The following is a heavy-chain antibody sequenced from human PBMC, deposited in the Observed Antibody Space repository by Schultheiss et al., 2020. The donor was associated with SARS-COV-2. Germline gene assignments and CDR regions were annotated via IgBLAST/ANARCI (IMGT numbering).Heavy chain of an antibody. CDR2: ISYDGSNK. Sequence: GGSLRLSCAASGFTFSRYGMHWVRQAPGKGLEWVAVISYDGSNKYYADSVKGRFTISRDNSKNTLYLQMNSLRAEDTAVYYCARGVVFNIDAFDIWGQGTMVTVSS. CDR3: ARGVVFNIDAFDI. J-gene: IGHJ3*02. V-gene: IGHV3-30*19. D-gene: IGHD3-3*01. CDR1: GFTFSRYG.